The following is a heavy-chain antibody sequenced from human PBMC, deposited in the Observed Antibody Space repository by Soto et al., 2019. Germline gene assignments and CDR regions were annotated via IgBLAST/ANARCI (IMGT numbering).Heavy chain of an antibody. CDR3: ARVSQYDSSGYYLRYFDL. Sequence: QVQLVQSGAEVKKPGDSVKVSCKASGYSFTGYGISWVRQAPGQGLEWMGWISAYNGNTNYAQNLQGRVTMTTDTSTSTAYMELRGLRSDDTAVYYCARVSQYDSSGYYLRYFDLWGRGTLVPVSS. J-gene: IGHJ2*01. CDR1: GYSFTGYG. CDR2: ISAYNGNT. V-gene: IGHV1-18*01. D-gene: IGHD3-22*01.